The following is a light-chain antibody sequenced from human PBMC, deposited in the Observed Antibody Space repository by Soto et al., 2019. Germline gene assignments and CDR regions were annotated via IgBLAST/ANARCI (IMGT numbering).Light chain of an antibody. Sequence: QTPSTLSAWLGDRLTITCRASQTISSWLAWYQQKPGKAPKLLIYAASTLQSGVPSRFSGSGSGTDFTLTIRCLQPEDSATYYCQQFNNYALTFGGGTKVDI. CDR1: QTISSW. V-gene: IGKV1-5*01. CDR2: AAS. CDR3: QQFNNYALT. J-gene: IGKJ4*01.